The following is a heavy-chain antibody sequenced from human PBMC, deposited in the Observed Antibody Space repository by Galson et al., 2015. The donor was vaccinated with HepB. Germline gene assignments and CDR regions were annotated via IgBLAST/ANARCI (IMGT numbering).Heavy chain of an antibody. V-gene: IGHV4-31*03. CDR2: IYYSGST. CDR1: GGSINSGGYY. J-gene: IGHJ6*04. CDR3: ARGHEGFLAL. D-gene: IGHD3-3*01. Sequence: LSLTCTVSGGSINSGGYYWSWIRQHPGKGLEWIGYIYYSGSTYYNPSLKSRVTISVDTSKNQFSLKLSSVTAADTAVYYCARGHEGFLALWGKGTTVTVSS.